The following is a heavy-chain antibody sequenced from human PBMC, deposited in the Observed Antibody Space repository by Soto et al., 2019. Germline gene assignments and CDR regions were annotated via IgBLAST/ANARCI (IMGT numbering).Heavy chain of an antibody. CDR1: GDSVSSNSAA. J-gene: IGHJ3*02. Sequence: SQTLSLTCAISGDSVSSNSAAWNWIRQSPSRGLEWLGRTYYRSKWYNDYAVSVKSRITINPDTSKNQFSLQLNSVTPEDTAVYYCARDETGYSSGRPQDAFDIWGQGTMVTVSS. CDR2: TYYRSKWYN. D-gene: IGHD6-19*01. CDR3: ARDETGYSSGRPQDAFDI. V-gene: IGHV6-1*01.